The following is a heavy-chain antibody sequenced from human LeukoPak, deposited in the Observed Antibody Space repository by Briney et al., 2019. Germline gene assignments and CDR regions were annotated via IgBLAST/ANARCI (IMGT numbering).Heavy chain of an antibody. D-gene: IGHD2-2*01. CDR1: GGSFSGYF. CDR2: INHSGST. J-gene: IGHJ3*02. V-gene: IGHV4-34*01. CDR3: ANRLRSTRNAFDI. Sequence: PSETLSLTCAVYGGSFSGYFWSWIRQPPGKGLEWIGEINHSGSTNYNPSPKSRVTISVDTSKNQFSLKLSSVTAADTAVYYCANRLRSTRNAFDIWGQGTMVTVSS.